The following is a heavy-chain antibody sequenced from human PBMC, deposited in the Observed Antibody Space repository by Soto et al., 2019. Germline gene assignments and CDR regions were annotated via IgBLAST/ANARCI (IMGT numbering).Heavy chain of an antibody. J-gene: IGHJ5*02. D-gene: IGHD3-10*01. CDR3: ARRGSVTMVRGVIITDGNRFDP. CDR2: FYYSGNT. Sequence: PSETLSLTCAVSGGSISSSSYSWGWVRQPPGKGLEWIGTFYYSGNTHYNPSLKSRVTISVDTSMNHFSLRLSSVTAADTAVYYCARRGSVTMVRGVIITDGNRFDPWGQGTLVPVSS. V-gene: IGHV4-39*02. CDR1: GGSISSSSYS.